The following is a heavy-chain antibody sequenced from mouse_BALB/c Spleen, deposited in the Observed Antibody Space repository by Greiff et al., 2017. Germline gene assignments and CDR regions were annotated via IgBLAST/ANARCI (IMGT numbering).Heavy chain of an antibody. D-gene: IGHD2-4*01. Sequence: EVKLQESGGGLVQPGGSLRLSCATSGFTFTDYYMSWVRQPPGKALEWLGFIRNKANGYTTEYSASVKGRFTISRDNSQSILYLQMNTLRAEDSATYYCASSIYYDYDKGAWFAYWGQGTLVTVSA. CDR1: GFTFTDYY. J-gene: IGHJ3*01. V-gene: IGHV7-3*02. CDR3: ASSIYYDYDKGAWFAY. CDR2: IRNKANGYTT.